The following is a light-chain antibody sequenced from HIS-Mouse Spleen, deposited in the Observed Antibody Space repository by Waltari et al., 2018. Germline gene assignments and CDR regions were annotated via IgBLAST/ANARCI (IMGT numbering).Light chain of an antibody. CDR3: QAWDSSTVV. CDR2: QDS. CDR1: TLGDKY. V-gene: IGLV3-1*01. Sequence: SYELTQPPSVSVSPGQTASITCYGHTLGDKYACWYQQKPGQSPVLVIYQDSKRPSGIPERFSGSNSGNTATLTISGTQAMDEADYYCQAWDSSTVVFGGGTKLTVL. J-gene: IGLJ2*01.